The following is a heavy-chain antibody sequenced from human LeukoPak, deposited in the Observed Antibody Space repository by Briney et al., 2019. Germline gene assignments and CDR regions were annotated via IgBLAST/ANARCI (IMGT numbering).Heavy chain of an antibody. CDR2: INPNSGGT. J-gene: IGHJ3*02. CDR1: GYTFTGYY. CDR3: AREMGATTDAFDI. D-gene: IGHD1-26*01. V-gene: IGHV1-2*02. Sequence: ASVKVSCKASGYTFTGYYMHWVRQAPGQGLEWMEWINPNSGGTNYAQKFQGRVTMTRDTSISTAYMELSRLRSDDTAVYYCAREMGATTDAFDIWGQGTMVTVSS.